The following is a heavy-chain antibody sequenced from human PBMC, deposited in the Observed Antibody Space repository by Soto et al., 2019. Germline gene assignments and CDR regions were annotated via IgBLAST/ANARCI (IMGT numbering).Heavy chain of an antibody. CDR3: ASFSYYYGSGSASSYYFDY. J-gene: IGHJ4*02. V-gene: IGHV4-31*03. D-gene: IGHD3-10*01. CDR1: GGSIGGVGCY. CDR2: IYYSGST. Sequence: SQSLSLTCTVSGGSIGGVGCYSSWIRQHQGKGLECIGYIYYSGSTYYNPYLNSRANISVDTSKNQFSLKLSSVTAADTAVYYCASFSYYYGSGSASSYYFDYWGQGTLVTVS.